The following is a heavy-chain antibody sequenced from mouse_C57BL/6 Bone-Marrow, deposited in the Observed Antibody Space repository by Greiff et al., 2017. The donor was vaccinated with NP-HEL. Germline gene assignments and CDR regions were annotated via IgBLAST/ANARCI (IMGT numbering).Heavy chain of an antibody. CDR1: GYSITSGYY. CDR2: ISYDGSN. V-gene: IGHV3-6*01. D-gene: IGHD2-3*01. Sequence: EVQLQQSGPGLVKPSQSLSLTCSVTGYSITSGYYWNWIRQFPGNKLEWMGYISYDGSNNYNPSLKNRISITRDTSKNQFFLKLNSVTTEDTATYYCARGNDGYYGVAWFAYWGQGTLVTVSA. J-gene: IGHJ3*01. CDR3: ARGNDGYYGVAWFAY.